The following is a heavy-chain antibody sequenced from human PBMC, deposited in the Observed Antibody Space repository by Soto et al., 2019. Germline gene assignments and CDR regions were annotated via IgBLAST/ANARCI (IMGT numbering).Heavy chain of an antibody. CDR1: GFTLSRYA. V-gene: IGHV3-30-3*01. J-gene: IGHJ6*02. CDR3: ASPGSSWSTYDHYHCMDV. D-gene: IGHD6-13*01. Sequence: QVQVVESGGGVVQPGRSLRLSCAGSGFTLSRYAMHWVRQAPGKGLEWVAVLSYDGDNKYYADSVKGRLTISRDTSNNTLYLQMNSLSAEDTAVYYCASPGSSWSTYDHYHCMDVWGQGTTVTVSS. CDR2: LSYDGDNK.